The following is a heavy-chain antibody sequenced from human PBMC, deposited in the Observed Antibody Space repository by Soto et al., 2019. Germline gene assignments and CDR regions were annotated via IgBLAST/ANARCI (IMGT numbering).Heavy chain of an antibody. CDR2: ISSTTNYI. CDR1: GFTFTRYS. V-gene: IGHV3-21*06. Sequence: VGSLRLSCAASGFTFTRYSMNWVRQAPGKGLEWVSSISSTTNYIYYGDSMKGRFTISRDNAKNSLYLEMNSLRAEDTAVYYCARESEDLTSNFDYWSQGTLVTVSS. CDR3: ARESEDLTSNFDY. J-gene: IGHJ4*02.